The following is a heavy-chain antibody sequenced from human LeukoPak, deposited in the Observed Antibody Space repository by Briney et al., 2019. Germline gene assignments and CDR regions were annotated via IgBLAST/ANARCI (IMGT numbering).Heavy chain of an antibody. CDR2: INHSGST. Sequence: SETLSLTCAVYGGSFRGYYWSWIRQPPGKGLEWIGEINHSGSTNYNPSLKSRVTISVDTSKNQFSLKLSSVTAADTAVYYCARGRNIVVVVGGFDYWGQGTLVTVSS. V-gene: IGHV4-34*01. CDR3: ARGRNIVVVVGGFDY. CDR1: GGSFRGYY. J-gene: IGHJ4*02. D-gene: IGHD2-15*01.